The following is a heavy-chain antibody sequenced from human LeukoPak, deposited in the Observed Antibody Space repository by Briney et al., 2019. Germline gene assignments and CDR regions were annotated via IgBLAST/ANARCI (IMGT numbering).Heavy chain of an antibody. J-gene: IGHJ4*02. CDR2: ISSSGSTI. CDR3: AKGGAVGATLSYFDY. Sequence: TGGSLRLSCAASGFTFSSYEMNWVRQAPGKGLEWVSYISSSGSTIYYADSVKGRFTISRDNSKNTLYLQMNSLRAEDTAVYYCAKGGAVGATLSYFDYWGQGTLVTVSS. CDR1: GFTFSSYE. D-gene: IGHD1-26*01. V-gene: IGHV3-48*03.